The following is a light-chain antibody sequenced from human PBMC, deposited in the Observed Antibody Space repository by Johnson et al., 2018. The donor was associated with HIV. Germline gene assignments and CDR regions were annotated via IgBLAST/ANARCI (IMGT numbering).Light chain of an antibody. V-gene: IGLV1-51*01. J-gene: IGLJ1*01. CDR3: GTWDSSLSTGGGESLV. CDR2: DNN. CDR1: SSNIGKNY. Sequence: QSVLTQPPSVSAAPGQRVTISCSGSSSNIGKNYVSWYQQLPGTAPKLLFYDNNKRPSGIADRFSGSKSGTSATLAITGLQTGDEADYSCGTWDSSLSTGGGESLVFGTGPKVPVL.